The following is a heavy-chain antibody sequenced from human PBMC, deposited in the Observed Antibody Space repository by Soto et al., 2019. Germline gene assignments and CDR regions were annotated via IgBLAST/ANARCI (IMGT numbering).Heavy chain of an antibody. D-gene: IGHD6-13*01. Sequence: VKVSCKASGGTFSSYAISWVRQAPGQGLEWMGGIIPIFGTANYAQKFQGRVTITADESTSTAYMELSSLRSEDTAVYYCARDYQEQLADYYYYYGMDVWGQGTTVTVSS. V-gene: IGHV1-69*01. CDR3: ARDYQEQLADYYYYYGMDV. CDR1: GGTFSSYA. J-gene: IGHJ6*02. CDR2: IIPIFGTA.